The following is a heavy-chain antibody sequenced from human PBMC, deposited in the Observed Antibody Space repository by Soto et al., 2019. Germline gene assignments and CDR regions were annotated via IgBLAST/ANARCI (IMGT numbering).Heavy chain of an antibody. J-gene: IGHJ4*02. CDR2: IYYSGST. CDR1: GGSISSGDYY. V-gene: IGHV4-30-4*01. CDR3: AREISSSSGFDY. Sequence: SETLSLTCTVSGGSISSGDYYWSWIRQPPGKGLEWIGYIYYSGSTYYNPSLKSRVTISVDTSKNQFSLKLSSVTAADTAVYYCAREISSSSGFDYWGQGTLVTVSS. D-gene: IGHD6-6*01.